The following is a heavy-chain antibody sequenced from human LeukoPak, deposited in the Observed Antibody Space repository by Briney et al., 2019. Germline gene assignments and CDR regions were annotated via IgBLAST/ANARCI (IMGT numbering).Heavy chain of an antibody. V-gene: IGHV4-39*01. D-gene: IGHD3-10*01. CDR3: ARRLFGVSGFDP. J-gene: IGHJ5*02. Sequence: SETLSLTCTVSGGSVSSSSYYWGWIRQPPGKGLEWIGSIFYRGSTYYNPSLKSRVTISVDTSKNQFSLKLSSVTAADTAVYYCARRLFGVSGFDPWGQGTLVTVSS. CDR2: IFYRGST. CDR1: GGSVSSSSYY.